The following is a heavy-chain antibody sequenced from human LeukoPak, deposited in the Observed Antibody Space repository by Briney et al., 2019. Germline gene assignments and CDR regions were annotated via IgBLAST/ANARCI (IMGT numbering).Heavy chain of an antibody. D-gene: IGHD4-23*01. CDR3: ARERKYGDYGGYSAP. J-gene: IGHJ5*02. CDR2: ISTSSSTI. CDR1: EFTFSDYY. V-gene: IGHV3-11*04. Sequence: PGGSLRLSCAASEFTFSDYYMTWIGQAPGKGLEWISYISTSSSTIKNADSVKGRFTISRDNAKNSLYLQMNSLRAEDTAVYYCARERKYGDYGGYSAPWGQGTLVTVSS.